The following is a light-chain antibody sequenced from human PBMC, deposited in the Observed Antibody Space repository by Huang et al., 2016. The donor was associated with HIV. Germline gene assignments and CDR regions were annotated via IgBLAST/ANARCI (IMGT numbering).Light chain of an antibody. V-gene: IGKV1-5*03. Sequence: DIQMTQSPSTLSASVGDRVTITCRASQSISSWLAWYQQKPGKAPNLLIYKASSLKSGVPSRFSGSGSGTEFTLTISSLQPDDFATYYCQQYNSYSRTCGQGTKVEI. CDR3: QQYNSYSRT. CDR1: QSISSW. J-gene: IGKJ1*01. CDR2: KAS.